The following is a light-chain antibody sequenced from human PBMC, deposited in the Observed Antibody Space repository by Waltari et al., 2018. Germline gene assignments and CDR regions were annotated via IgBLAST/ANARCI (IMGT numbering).Light chain of an antibody. J-gene: IGLJ3*02. CDR1: SSDVGAYKL. CDR3: CSYAGDSTWV. V-gene: IGLV2-23*01. CDR2: EDT. Sequence: QSALTQPASVSGSLGQSITISCTGSSSDVGAYKLVSWYQQHPGKAPKLMISEDTKRPSGFSNLFSGSKSGNTASLTISGLQAEDEADYHCCSYAGDSTWVFGGGTVLTVL.